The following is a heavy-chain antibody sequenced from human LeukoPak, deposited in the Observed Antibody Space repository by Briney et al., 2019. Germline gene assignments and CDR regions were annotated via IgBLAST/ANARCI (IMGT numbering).Heavy chain of an antibody. Sequence: PGGSLRLSCAASGFTVGSNYMSWVRQAPGKGLEWVSAISGSGGSTYYANSVKGRFTISRDNSKNTLYLQMNSLRAEDTAVYYCTKEGPRYFDWLLLSYYMDVWGKGTTVTISS. CDR3: TKEGPRYFDWLLLSYYMDV. CDR1: GFTVGSNY. J-gene: IGHJ6*03. D-gene: IGHD3-9*01. CDR2: ISGSGGST. V-gene: IGHV3-23*01.